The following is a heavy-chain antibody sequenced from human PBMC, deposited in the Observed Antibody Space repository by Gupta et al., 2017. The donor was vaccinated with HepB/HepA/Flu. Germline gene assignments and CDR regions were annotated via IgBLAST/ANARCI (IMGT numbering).Heavy chain of an antibody. J-gene: IGHJ3*02. CDR3: AKVAAFGVIIKARGAFDI. V-gene: IGHV3-23*01. D-gene: IGHD3-3*01. CDR2: MSSSGETT. Sequence: GQLLESGGGLVQPGGSLRLSCAASGFTFSRYAMNWVRQAPGKGLEWVSAMSSSGETTYYADSVKGRLTISRDNSKNTLYLQMNSLRGEDTAVYYCAKVAAFGVIIKARGAFDIWGQGTMVTVSS. CDR1: GFTFSRYA.